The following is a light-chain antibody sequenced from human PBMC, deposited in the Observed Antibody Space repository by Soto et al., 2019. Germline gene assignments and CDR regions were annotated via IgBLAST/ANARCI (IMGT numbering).Light chain of an antibody. J-gene: IGLJ1*01. Sequence: QSALTQPASVSGSPGQSITISCTGISSDGDDYKDVSWYQQHPGKAPKLMIYEVTYRPSGVSNRFSGSKSGNTASLTMSGLQAEDEADYYCSSYTSSSTVFGTGTKVTVL. V-gene: IGLV2-14*01. CDR2: EVT. CDR1: SSDGDDYKD. CDR3: SSYTSSSTV.